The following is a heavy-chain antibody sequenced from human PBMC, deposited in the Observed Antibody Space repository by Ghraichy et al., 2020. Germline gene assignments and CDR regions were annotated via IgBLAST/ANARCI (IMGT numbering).Heavy chain of an antibody. Sequence: GGSLRLSCSASGVNFNDYAMHWVRQAPGKGLQYVSSVSSDGYRTYHADSVQGRFFFSRDNSKNTLYLQMSSLRPEDTAVYYCVKGRGIVVVPSARYSYCFDFWGQGNLVTVSS. J-gene: IGHJ4*02. CDR2: VSSDGYRT. CDR3: VKGRGIVVVPSARYSYCFDF. D-gene: IGHD2-2*01. CDR1: GVNFNDYA. V-gene: IGHV3-64D*06.